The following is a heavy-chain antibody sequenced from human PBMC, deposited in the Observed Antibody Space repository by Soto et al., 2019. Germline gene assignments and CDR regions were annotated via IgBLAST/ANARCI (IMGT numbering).Heavy chain of an antibody. V-gene: IGHV3-74*01. CDR3: ARPAMVRVGAFDI. J-gene: IGHJ3*02. CDR2: INSDGGST. D-gene: IGHD5-18*01. Sequence: EVQLVESGGGLVQPGGSLRLSCAASGFTFSSYWMHWVRQAPGKGLVWVSRINSDGGSTNYADSVKGRFTISRDSAKTTLYLQMNSLRAADTAVYYCARPAMVRVGAFDIWGQGTMVTVSS. CDR1: GFTFSSYW.